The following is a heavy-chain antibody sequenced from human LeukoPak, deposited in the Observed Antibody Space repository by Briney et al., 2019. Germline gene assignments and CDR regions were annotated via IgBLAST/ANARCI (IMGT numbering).Heavy chain of an antibody. CDR3: ARDPLGDFWSGYYQY. Sequence: PGTSLRLSCAVSGFSIGNYGMHWVRQAPDKGLEWVAMISHDGGVKYYGDSVKGRLTISRDNSENTLYLQMNSLRVEDTAVYYCARDPLGDFWSGYYQYWGQGTLVTVSS. V-gene: IGHV3-30*03. CDR2: ISHDGGVK. J-gene: IGHJ4*02. CDR1: GFSIGNYG. D-gene: IGHD3-3*01.